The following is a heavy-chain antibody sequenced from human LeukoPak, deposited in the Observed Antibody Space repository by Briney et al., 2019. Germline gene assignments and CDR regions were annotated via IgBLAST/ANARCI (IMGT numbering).Heavy chain of an antibody. CDR2: INHSGGT. D-gene: IGHD3-9*01. Sequence: SETLSLTCTVSGYSISSGYYWGWIRQPPGKGLEWIGEINHSGGTSYNPSLKSRLTISLDTSKNQLSLNLTSVTAADTAVYYCARVRGILGAFDVWGQGTMVTVSS. CDR1: GYSISSGYY. V-gene: IGHV4-38-2*02. CDR3: ARVRGILGAFDV. J-gene: IGHJ3*01.